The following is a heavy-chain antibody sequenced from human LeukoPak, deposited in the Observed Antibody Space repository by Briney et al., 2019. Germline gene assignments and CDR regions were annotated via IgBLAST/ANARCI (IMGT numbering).Heavy chain of an antibody. CDR3: ARGGSGYDSFYYYGMDV. CDR1: GGSISSYY. D-gene: IGHD5-12*01. J-gene: IGHJ6*02. CDR2: IYDSGST. V-gene: IGHV4-59*01. Sequence: SETLSLNCTVSGGSISSYYWSWIRQPPGKGLEWIGYIYDSGSTNYNPSLKSRVTISVDTSKNQFSLKLSSVTAADTAVYYCARGGSGYDSFYYYGMDVLGRGTTVTVSS.